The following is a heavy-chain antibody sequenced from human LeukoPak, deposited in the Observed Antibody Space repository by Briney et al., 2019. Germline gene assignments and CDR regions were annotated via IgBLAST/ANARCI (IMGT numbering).Heavy chain of an antibody. CDR2: ISWNSGSI. CDR3: AKDLSVAGTWYFDY. V-gene: IGHV3-9*01. D-gene: IGHD6-19*01. Sequence: GGSLRLSCAASGFTFDDYAMHWVRQAPGKGLEWVSGISWNSGSIGYADSVKGRFTISRDNAKNSLYLQMNSLRAEDTALYYCAKDLSVAGTWYFDYWGQGTLVTVSS. J-gene: IGHJ4*02. CDR1: GFTFDDYA.